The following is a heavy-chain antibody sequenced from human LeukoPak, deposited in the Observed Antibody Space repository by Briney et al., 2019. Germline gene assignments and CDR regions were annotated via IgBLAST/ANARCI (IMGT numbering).Heavy chain of an antibody. CDR1: GYTFTNYA. CDR3: ARDRRGEVPPYYFDY. D-gene: IGHD3-16*01. CDR2: ISAYNGNT. V-gene: IGHV1-18*01. Sequence: ASVKVSCKASGYTFTNYAISWVRQAPGQGLEWMGCISAYNGNTNYAQKLEGRVTMTTDTSTSTAYMELRSLTSDDTAVYHCARDRRGEVPPYYFDYWGQGTLVTVSS. J-gene: IGHJ4*02.